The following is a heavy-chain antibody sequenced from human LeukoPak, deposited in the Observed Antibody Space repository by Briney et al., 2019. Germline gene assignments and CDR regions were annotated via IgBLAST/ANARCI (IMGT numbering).Heavy chain of an antibody. CDR2: LNPNSGDT. CDR3: ARGRNIEMTTMSGGSDY. Sequence: ASVKVSCKASGYTFTDYYMHWVRQAPGQGLEWMGWLNPNSGDTNYAQKFQGRVSMTRDTSISTAYMDLSDLKSDDTAVYYCARGRNIEMTTMSGGSDYWGQGTLVTVSS. D-gene: IGHD5-24*01. V-gene: IGHV1-2*02. J-gene: IGHJ4*02. CDR1: GYTFTDYY.